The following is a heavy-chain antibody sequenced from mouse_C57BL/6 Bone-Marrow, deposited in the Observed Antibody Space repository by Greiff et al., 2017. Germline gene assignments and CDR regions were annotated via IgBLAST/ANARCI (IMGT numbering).Heavy chain of an antibody. CDR1: GYTFTSYW. Sequence: QVQLQQSGAELVKPGASVTMSCKASGYTFTSYWITWVKQRPGQGLEWIGDIYPGSGSTNYNEKFKSKATLTVDTSSSTAYMQLSRLTSEDSAVNYCARGDYGSSDFDYWGQGTTLTVSS. V-gene: IGHV1-55*01. CDR3: ARGDYGSSDFDY. J-gene: IGHJ2*01. D-gene: IGHD1-1*01. CDR2: IYPGSGST.